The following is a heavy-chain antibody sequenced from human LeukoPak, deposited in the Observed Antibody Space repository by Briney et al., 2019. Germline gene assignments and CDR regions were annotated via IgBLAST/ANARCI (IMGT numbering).Heavy chain of an antibody. CDR3: ARGRRADFGVVIMFVY. V-gene: IGHV1-2*02. Sequence: ASVKVSRKASGYTFTGYYMHWVRQAPGQGLEWMGWINPNSGGTNYAQKFQGRVTMTRDTSISTAYMELSRLRSDDTAVYYCARGRRADFGVVIMFVYWGQGTLVTVSS. D-gene: IGHD3-3*01. CDR1: GYTFTGYY. CDR2: INPNSGGT. J-gene: IGHJ4*02.